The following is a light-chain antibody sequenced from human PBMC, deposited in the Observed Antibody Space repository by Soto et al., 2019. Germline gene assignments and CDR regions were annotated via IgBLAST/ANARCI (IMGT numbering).Light chain of an antibody. CDR2: EVT. J-gene: IGLJ1*01. Sequence: QSALTQPASVSGSPGQSITISCTGTSGDIGSYNRVSWYQQHPGKAPKPIIDEVTDRPSGVSNRFSGSKSGNTASLTISGLQAEDEAEYYCSSYTNINTRACVFGTGTKLTVL. CDR1: SGDIGSYNR. V-gene: IGLV2-14*01. CDR3: SSYTNINTRACV.